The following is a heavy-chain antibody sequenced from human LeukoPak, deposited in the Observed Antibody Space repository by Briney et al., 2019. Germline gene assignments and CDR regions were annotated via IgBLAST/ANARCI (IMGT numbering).Heavy chain of an antibody. CDR2: INQDGSEK. CDR1: GFTFTTNW. Sequence: GGSLRLSCAASGFTFTTNWMTWVRQAPGKWLGWVATINQDGSEKNYVDSVKGRFTISTDNAKNSLFLQMNSLRAEDTAVYYCARDRITDFWSGYYTNYFDYWGQGTLATVSS. V-gene: IGHV3-7*01. D-gene: IGHD3-3*01. CDR3: ARDRITDFWSGYYTNYFDY. J-gene: IGHJ4*02.